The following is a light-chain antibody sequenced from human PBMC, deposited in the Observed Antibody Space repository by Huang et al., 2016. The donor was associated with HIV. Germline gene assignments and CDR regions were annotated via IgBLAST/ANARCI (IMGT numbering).Light chain of an antibody. V-gene: IGKV3D-20*01. Sequence: EIVLTQSPATLYLSPGERATLSCGATQTVWNRFLAWVQQKPGLAPRLLIYDASVRATGIPDRFSGSGSGTDFTLTIIRLEPEDFAVYYCQQYGDSSYSFGQGTKLQIK. CDR1: QTVWNRF. J-gene: IGKJ2*01. CDR3: QQYGDSSYS. CDR2: DAS.